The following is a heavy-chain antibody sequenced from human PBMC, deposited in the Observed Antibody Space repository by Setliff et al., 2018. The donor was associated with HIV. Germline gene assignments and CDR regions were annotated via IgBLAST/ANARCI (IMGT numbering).Heavy chain of an antibody. J-gene: IGHJ4*02. CDR1: GYTFTSYG. CDR3: ARDPPSSGWYRADY. D-gene: IGHD6-19*01. CDR2: ISAYNGNT. V-gene: IGHV1-18*01. Sequence: GASVKVSCKASGYTFTSYGISWVRQAPGQGLEWMGWISAYNGNTDYAQKLQGRVTLTTDTSTSTAYMELRSLRSDDTAVYYCARDPPSSGWYRADYWGQGTLVTAPQ.